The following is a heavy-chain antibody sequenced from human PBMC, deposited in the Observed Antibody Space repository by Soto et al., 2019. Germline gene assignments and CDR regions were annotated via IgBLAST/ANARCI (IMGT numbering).Heavy chain of an antibody. V-gene: IGHV1-18*01. J-gene: IGHJ4*02. CDR1: GYTFTSDG. Sequence: QVQLVQSGAEVKKPGASVKVSCKPSGYTFTSDGISWVRQAPGQGLEWMGWISAYNGNTNYAQKLQGRGTMTTDTSTSTAYMELRSLRSDDTAVYYCARALGKYYDFWSGYSTQFDYWGQGTLVTVSS. D-gene: IGHD3-3*01. CDR3: ARALGKYYDFWSGYSTQFDY. CDR2: ISAYNGNT.